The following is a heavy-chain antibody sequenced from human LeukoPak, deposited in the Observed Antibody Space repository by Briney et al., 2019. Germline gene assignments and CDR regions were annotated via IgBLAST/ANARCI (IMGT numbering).Heavy chain of an antibody. D-gene: IGHD3-16*01. V-gene: IGHV3-23*01. Sequence: GGSLRLSCAASGFTFSSYAMSWVRQAPGKGLEWVSAISGSGGSTYYADSMKGRFTISRDNSKNTLYLQMNSLRAEDTAVYYCAKERGYDYVWGSYEDYFDYWGQGTLVTVSS. CDR2: ISGSGGST. CDR3: AKERGYDYVWGSYEDYFDY. J-gene: IGHJ4*02. CDR1: GFTFSSYA.